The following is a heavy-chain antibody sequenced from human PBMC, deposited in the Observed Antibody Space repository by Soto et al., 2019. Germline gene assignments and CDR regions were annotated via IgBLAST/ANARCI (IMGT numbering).Heavy chain of an antibody. CDR2: IYHSGST. J-gene: IGHJ6*02. CDR1: GGSISSSNW. Sequence: SETLSLTCAVSGGSISSSNWWSWVRQPPGKGLEWIGEIYHSGSTNYNPSLKSRVTISVDKSKNQFSLKLSSVTAADTAVYYCARVDSSSGGYYYYYGMDVWGQGTTVTVSS. CDR3: ARVDSSSGGYYYYYGMDV. D-gene: IGHD6-6*01. V-gene: IGHV4-4*02.